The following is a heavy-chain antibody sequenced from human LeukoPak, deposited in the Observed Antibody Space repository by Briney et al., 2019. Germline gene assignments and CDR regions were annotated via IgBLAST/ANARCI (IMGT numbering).Heavy chain of an antibody. J-gene: IGHJ4*02. V-gene: IGHV3-13*01. D-gene: IGHD2-2*03. Sequence: GGSLRLSCAASGFTFRSYDMHWVRQGTGKGLEWVSTIGTNSDTYYPDSVKGRFTISREDGKNSLYLQMNTLRAGDTATYYCVRGWIRGSRGSIPFDYWGQGTLVTVSS. CDR2: IGTNSDT. CDR3: VRGWIRGSRGSIPFDY. CDR1: GFTFRSYD.